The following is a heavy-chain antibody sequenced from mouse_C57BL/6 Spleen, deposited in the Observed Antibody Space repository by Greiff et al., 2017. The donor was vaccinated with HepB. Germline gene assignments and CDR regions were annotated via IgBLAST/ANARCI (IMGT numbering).Heavy chain of an antibody. CDR3: ASGVYYYGSCGYWYFDV. CDR1: GYTFTSYD. J-gene: IGHJ1*03. CDR2: IYPRDGST. Sequence: QVHVKQSGPELVKPGASVKLSCKASGYTFTSYDINWVKQRPGQGLEWIGWIYPRDGSTKYNEKFKGKATLTVDTSSSTAYMELHSLTSEDSAVYFCASGVYYYGSCGYWYFDVWGTGTTVTVSS. D-gene: IGHD1-1*01. V-gene: IGHV1-85*01.